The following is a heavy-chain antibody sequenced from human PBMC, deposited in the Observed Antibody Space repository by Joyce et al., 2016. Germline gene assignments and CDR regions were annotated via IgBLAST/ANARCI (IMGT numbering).Heavy chain of an antibody. CDR1: GFSFNGYW. CDR2: IYPGESRT. CDR3: ARVISHSHFDT. D-gene: IGHD2-21*01. Sequence: EVQLVQSGAEVQKPGESLKISCKSAGFSFNGYWIAWVRQMPGKGLEWMGNIYPGESRTRYSPSFQGQVTISADKSINTAYLHWSSLKASDTAIYYCARVISHSHFDTWGQGTLVTVSS. V-gene: IGHV5-51*01. J-gene: IGHJ4*02.